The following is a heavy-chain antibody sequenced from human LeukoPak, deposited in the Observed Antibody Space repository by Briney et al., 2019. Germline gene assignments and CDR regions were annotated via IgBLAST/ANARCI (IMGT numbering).Heavy chain of an antibody. CDR1: GYTFTGYY. D-gene: IGHD6-13*01. CDR2: INTNTGNP. Sequence: EASVKVSCKASGYTFTGYYMHWVRQAPGQGLEWMGWINTNTGNPTYAQGFTGRFVFSLDTSVSTAYLQISSLKAEYTAVYYCARVDSSWFDYWGQGTLVAVSS. CDR3: ARVDSSWFDY. J-gene: IGHJ4*02. V-gene: IGHV7-4-1*02.